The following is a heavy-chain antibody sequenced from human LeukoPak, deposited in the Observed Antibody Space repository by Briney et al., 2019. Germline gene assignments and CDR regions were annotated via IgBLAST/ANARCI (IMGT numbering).Heavy chain of an antibody. CDR1: GCTHSKSV. CDR3: AKTPTTVGGDAF. J-gene: IGHJ4*02. D-gene: IGHD2-21*01. V-gene: IGHV3-23*01. Sequence: GGSLRLSCVASGCTHSKSVMNEVRQAPGKGLEWVSSISVSGGNTYYADSVKGRFTTSRDNSKNTLYLHMNSLRVEDTVLSFWAKTPTTVGGDAFWGQGTPVTVSS. CDR2: ISVSGGNT.